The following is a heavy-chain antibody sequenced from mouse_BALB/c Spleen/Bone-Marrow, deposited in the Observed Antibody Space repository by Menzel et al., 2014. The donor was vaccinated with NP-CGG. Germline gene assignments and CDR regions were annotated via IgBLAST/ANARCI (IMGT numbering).Heavy chain of an antibody. CDR3: ARSGSSSGYFDY. J-gene: IGHJ2*01. CDR2: ISSGSSTI. Sequence: EVKVVESGGGLVQPGGSRKLSCAASGFTFSSFGMHWVRQAPEKGLEWVAYISSGSSTIYNADTVMGRFTISRDNPKNTLFLQMTSLRSEDTAMYYCARSGSSSGYFDYWGQGTTLTVSS. V-gene: IGHV5-17*02. D-gene: IGHD1-1*01. CDR1: GFTFSSFG.